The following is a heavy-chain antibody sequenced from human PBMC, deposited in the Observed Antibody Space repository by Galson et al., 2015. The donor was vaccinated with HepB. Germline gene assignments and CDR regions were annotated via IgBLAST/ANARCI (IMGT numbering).Heavy chain of an antibody. V-gene: IGHV3-7*03. D-gene: IGHD6-13*01. CDR2: IKQDGSEK. CDR3: ARDHGGSSWTGGMDV. CDR1: GFTFSSYW. Sequence: SLRLSCAASGFTFSSYWMSWVRQAPGKGLEWVANIKQDGSEKYYVDSVKGRFTISRDNAKNSLYLQMNSLRAEDTAVYYCARDHGGSSWTGGMDVWGQGTTVTVSS. J-gene: IGHJ6*02.